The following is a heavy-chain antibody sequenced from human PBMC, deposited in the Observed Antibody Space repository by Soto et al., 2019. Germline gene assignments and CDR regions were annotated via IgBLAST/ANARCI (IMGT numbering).Heavy chain of an antibody. CDR3: ARRGRFGTVTTPFYDMDV. Sequence: PGESLKISCKASGYSFTDYWISWVRQMPGKGLEWMGRIDPSDSYTNFSPSFQGHVTISADKSISTAYLQWSSLKASDTAMYYCARRGRFGTVTTPFYDMDVWGHGTTVPV. D-gene: IGHD4-17*01. CDR1: GYSFTDYW. J-gene: IGHJ6*02. V-gene: IGHV5-10-1*01. CDR2: IDPSDSYT.